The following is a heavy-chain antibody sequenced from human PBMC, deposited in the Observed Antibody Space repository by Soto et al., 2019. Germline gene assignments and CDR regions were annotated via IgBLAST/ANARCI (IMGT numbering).Heavy chain of an antibody. J-gene: IGHJ5*02. V-gene: IGHV2-26*01. D-gene: IGHD6-19*01. CDR3: ARMAGGSSGWYSRNWFDP. CDR2: IFSNDEK. CDR1: GFSLSNARMG. Sequence: SAPTLVNPTDTRTLTCTVSGFSLSNARMGVSWIRQPPGKALEWLAHIFSNDEKSYSTSLKSRLTISKDTSKSQVVLTMTNMDPVDTATYYCARMAGGSSGWYSRNWFDPWGQGTLVTVSS.